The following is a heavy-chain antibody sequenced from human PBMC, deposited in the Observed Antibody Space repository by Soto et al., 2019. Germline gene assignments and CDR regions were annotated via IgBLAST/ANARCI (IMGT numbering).Heavy chain of an antibody. D-gene: IGHD2-2*01. J-gene: IGHJ6*03. V-gene: IGHV4-4*02. CDR1: SGSISSSNW. Sequence: PSETLSLTCAVSSGSISSSNWWSWVRQPPGKGLEWIGEIYHSGSTNYNPSLKSRVTISVDKSKNQFSLKLSSVTAADTAVYYCAREGYQLRRRRYYYYYYMDVWGKGTTVTVSS. CDR2: IYHSGST. CDR3: AREGYQLRRRRYYYYYYMDV.